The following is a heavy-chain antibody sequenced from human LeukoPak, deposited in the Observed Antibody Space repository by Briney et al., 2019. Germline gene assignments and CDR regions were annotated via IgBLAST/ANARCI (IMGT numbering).Heavy chain of an antibody. Sequence: SETLSLTCTVSGGSISSYYWSWIRRPPGKGLEWIGYIYYSGSTNYNPSLKSRVTISVDTSKNQFSLKLSSVTAADTAVYYCARHAPLPEDWFDPWGQGTLVTVSS. J-gene: IGHJ5*02. CDR1: GGSISSYY. CDR2: IYYSGST. V-gene: IGHV4-59*08. CDR3: ARHAPLPEDWFDP.